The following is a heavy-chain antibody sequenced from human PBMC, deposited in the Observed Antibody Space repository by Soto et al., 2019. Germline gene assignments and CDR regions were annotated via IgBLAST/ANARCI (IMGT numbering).Heavy chain of an antibody. D-gene: IGHD3-22*01. CDR3: AKDWGITMIVVGPNAFDI. CDR2: ISSSSNYI. J-gene: IGHJ3*02. Sequence: GGSLRLSCAASGFNFNVYSMNWVRQAPGKGLEWISSISSSSNYIHYRDSVRGRFTISRDNSKNTLYLQMNSLRAEDTAVYYCAKDWGITMIVVGPNAFDIWGQGTMVTVSS. V-gene: IGHV3-21*04. CDR1: GFNFNVYS.